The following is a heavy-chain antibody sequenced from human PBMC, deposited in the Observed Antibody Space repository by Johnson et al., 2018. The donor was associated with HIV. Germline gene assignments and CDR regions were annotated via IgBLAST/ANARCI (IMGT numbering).Heavy chain of an antibody. Sequence: QVPLVESGGGVVQPGRSLRLSCAASGFTFSSYGMHWVSQAPGMGLEWVAVVWYAGSNKYYADSVKGRFTLSRDNSKNTMYLQLNSLRAEDTAVYYCATGVVVTAMNDAFDIWGQGTMVTVSS. CDR2: VWYAGSNK. D-gene: IGHD2-21*02. CDR1: GFTFSSYG. J-gene: IGHJ3*02. CDR3: ATGVVVTAMNDAFDI. V-gene: IGHV3-33*01.